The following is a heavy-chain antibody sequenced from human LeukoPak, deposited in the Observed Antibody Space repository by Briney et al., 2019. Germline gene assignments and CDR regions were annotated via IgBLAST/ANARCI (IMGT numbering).Heavy chain of an antibody. V-gene: IGHV4-59*08. CDR2: IYYSGST. CDR3: ARQAAANSIDY. Sequence: PETLSLTCTVSGGSISSYYWSWIRQPPGKGLEWIGYIYYSGSTNYNPSLKSRVTISVDTSKNQFSLKLSSVTAADTAVYYCARQAAANSIDYWGQGTVVTVSS. CDR1: GGSISSYY. D-gene: IGHD2-2*01. J-gene: IGHJ4*02.